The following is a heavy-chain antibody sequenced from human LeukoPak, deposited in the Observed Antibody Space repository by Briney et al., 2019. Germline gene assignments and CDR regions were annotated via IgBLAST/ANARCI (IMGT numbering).Heavy chain of an antibody. CDR1: GGTFSSYA. CDR3: ASPRRDTAMARAFDI. V-gene: IGHV1-69*06. D-gene: IGHD5-18*01. CDR2: IIPIFGTA. J-gene: IGHJ3*02. Sequence: ASVKVSCKASGGTFSSYAISWVRQAPGQGLEWMGGIIPIFGTANYAQKFQGRVTITADKSTSTAYMELSSLRPEDTAVYYCASPRRDTAMARAFDIWGQGTMVTVSS.